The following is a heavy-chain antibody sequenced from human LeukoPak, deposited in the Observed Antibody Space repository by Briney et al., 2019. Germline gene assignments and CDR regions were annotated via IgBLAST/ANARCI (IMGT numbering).Heavy chain of an antibody. Sequence: SETLSPTCTVAGGSINNYYWCFRRPPPGEVLEFVGYIYYTGSTNYNPSFKSRVTISVDTSKNQFSLKLSSVTAADTAVYYCASLLVGTLYYFDYWGQGTLVTVSS. D-gene: IGHD2-21*02. CDR3: ASLLVGTLYYFDY. V-gene: IGHV4-59*01. J-gene: IGHJ4*02. CDR1: GGSINNYY. CDR2: IYYTGST.